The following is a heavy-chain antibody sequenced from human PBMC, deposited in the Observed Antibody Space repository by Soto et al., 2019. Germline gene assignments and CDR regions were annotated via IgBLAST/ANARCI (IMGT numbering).Heavy chain of an antibody. CDR3: ASYSGYDRYSYYFDY. D-gene: IGHD5-12*01. CDR2: IYYSGST. J-gene: IGHJ4*02. Sequence: SETLFLTCTVSGGSISSYCWSWIRQPPGKGLEWIGYIYYSGSTNYNPSLKSRVTISVDTSKNQFSLKLSSVTAADTAVYYCASYSGYDRYSYYFDYWGQGTLVTVSS. CDR1: GGSISSYC. V-gene: IGHV4-59*08.